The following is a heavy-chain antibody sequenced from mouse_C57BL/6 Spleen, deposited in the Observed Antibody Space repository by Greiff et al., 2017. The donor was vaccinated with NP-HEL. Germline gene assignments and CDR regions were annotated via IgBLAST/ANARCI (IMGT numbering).Heavy chain of an antibody. CDR3: RSFTTVVAPDY. CDR2: YPGSGNTY. D-gene: IGHD1-1*01. J-gene: IGHJ2*01. V-gene: IGHV1-83*01. CDR1: YTFTDYYM. Sequence: VQLQQSGPELVKPGASVKMSCKASGYTFTDYYMHWVKQKPGKGLEWIGEIYPGSGNTYYNEKFKGKATLTADTSSSTAYMQLSSLTSEDSAVYFCARSFTTVVAPDYWGQGTTLTVSS.